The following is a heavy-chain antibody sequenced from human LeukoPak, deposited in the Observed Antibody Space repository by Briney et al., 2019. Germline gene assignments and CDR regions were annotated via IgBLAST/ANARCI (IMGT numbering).Heavy chain of an antibody. V-gene: IGHV4-4*02. CDR1: GGSLSSGNW. Sequence: ASETLSLTCGVSGGSLSSGNWWSWVRQPPGKGLEWIGEIFHSGSTNFNPSLKSRVTISVDTSKNQFSLKLRSVTAADTAVYYCARPVPSRLGWFDPWGQGTLVTVSS. CDR2: IFHSGST. CDR3: ARPVPSRLGWFDP. D-gene: IGHD1-1*01. J-gene: IGHJ5*02.